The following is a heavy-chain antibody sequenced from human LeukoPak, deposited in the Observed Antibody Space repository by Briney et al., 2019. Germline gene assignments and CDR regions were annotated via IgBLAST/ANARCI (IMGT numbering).Heavy chain of an antibody. J-gene: IGHJ4*02. CDR1: GFTFNTFN. D-gene: IGHD3-9*01. CDR3: ARGHYDVLAASYKWAPDY. CDR2: ITSGGDYI. V-gene: IGHV3-21*01. Sequence: GGSLRLSCAASGFTFNTFNMNWVRQAPGKGLEWVSSITSGGDYIYYADSVKGRFTTSRDNAKNSLSLQLNSLRVEDTAVYYCARGHYDVLAASYKWAPDYWGQGTLITVSS.